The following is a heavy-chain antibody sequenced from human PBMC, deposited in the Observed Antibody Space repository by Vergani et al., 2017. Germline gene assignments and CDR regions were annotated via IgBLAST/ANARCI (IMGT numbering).Heavy chain of an antibody. CDR1: GYTFTGYY. Sequence: QVQLVQSGAEVKKPGASVKVSCKASGYTFTGYYMHWVRQAPGQGLEWMGWINPNSGGTNYAQKFQGMVTMTRDTSISTAYMELSRLRSDDTAVYYCASDEHYDDSYYYGMDVWGQGTTVTVSS. CDR3: ASDEHYDDSYYYGMDV. J-gene: IGHJ6*02. D-gene: IGHD4-17*01. CDR2: INPNSGGT. V-gene: IGHV1-2*02.